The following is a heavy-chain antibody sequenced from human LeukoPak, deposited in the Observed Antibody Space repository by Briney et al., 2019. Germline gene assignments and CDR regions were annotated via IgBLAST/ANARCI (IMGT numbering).Heavy chain of an antibody. D-gene: IGHD3-22*01. CDR2: INPNSGGT. J-gene: IGHJ5*02. CDR1: GYTFTGYY. CDR3: ARDSNVVVVEDWFDP. V-gene: IGHV1-2*02. Sequence: ASVKVSCKASGYTFTGYYMHWVRQAPGQGLEWMGWINPNSGGTNYAQKFQGRVTMTRDTSISTAYMELRSLRSDDTAVYYCARDSNVVVVEDWFDPWGQGTLVTVSS.